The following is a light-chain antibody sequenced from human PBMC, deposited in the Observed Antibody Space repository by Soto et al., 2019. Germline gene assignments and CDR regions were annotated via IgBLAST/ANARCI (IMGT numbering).Light chain of an antibody. CDR2: DNN. CDR3: GAWDSRLSAYV. J-gene: IGLJ1*01. CDR1: NSNIGNNY. V-gene: IGLV1-51*01. Sequence: QSVLTQPPSVSAAPGQAVTISCSGSNSNIGNNYVSWYQQLPGTAPKLLIYDNNKRPSGIPDRFSGSKSGTSATLGITGLQTGDEADYYCGAWDSRLSAYVFGTGTKVTVL.